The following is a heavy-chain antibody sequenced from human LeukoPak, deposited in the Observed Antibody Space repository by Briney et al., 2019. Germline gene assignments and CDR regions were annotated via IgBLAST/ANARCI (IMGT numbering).Heavy chain of an antibody. CDR3: ARGSSGSYWAYFDY. J-gene: IGHJ4*02. CDR1: GGSISSYY. CDR2: IYYSGST. Sequence: SETLSLTCTVSGGSISSYYWSWIRQPPGKGLGWIGYIYYSGSTNYNPSLKSRVTISVDTSKNQFSLKLSSVTAADTAVYYCARGSSGSYWAYFDYWGQGTLVTVSS. D-gene: IGHD1-26*01. V-gene: IGHV4-59*01.